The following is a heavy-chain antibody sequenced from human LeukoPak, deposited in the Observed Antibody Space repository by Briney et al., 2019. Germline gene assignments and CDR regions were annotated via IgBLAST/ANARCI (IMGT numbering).Heavy chain of an antibody. CDR2: IWYDGSKK. CDR1: GFTFTDYG. J-gene: IGHJ4*02. D-gene: IGHD4-17*01. V-gene: IGHV3-33*01. CDR3: VRDPAVTTPYFDY. Sequence: GGSLKLSCVASGFTFTDYGVYWVRQAPGKGLEWVAFIWYDGSKKYYADSVKGRFTISRDNSKNTLFLQMNSLRAEDTAVYYCVRDPAVTTPYFDYWGQGTQVTVSS.